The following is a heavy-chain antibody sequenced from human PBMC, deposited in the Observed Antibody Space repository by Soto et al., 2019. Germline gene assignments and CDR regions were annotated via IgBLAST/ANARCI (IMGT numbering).Heavy chain of an antibody. CDR2: IVPIVDTS. CDR1: GGTFSSYA. J-gene: IGHJ4*02. D-gene: IGHD5-12*01. V-gene: IGHV1-69*12. Sequence: QVQLVQSGAEVRQPASSVKVSCKTSGGTFSSYAISWVRQAPGQGLEWMGGIVPIVDTSTYAQKFKGRVTITADESTSTVYMVLSSLRSDDTAVYYCVRVVAIPGYPDNWGQGTLVTVSS. CDR3: VRVVAIPGYPDN.